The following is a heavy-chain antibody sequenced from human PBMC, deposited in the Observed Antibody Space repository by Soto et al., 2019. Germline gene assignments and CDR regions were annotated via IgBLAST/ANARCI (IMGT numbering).Heavy chain of an antibody. D-gene: IGHD6-6*01. CDR2: INSDGSST. CDR3: ARVQRPSAMDGSINYYGMDV. Sequence: EVQLVESGGGLVQPGGSLRLSCAASGFTFSSYWMHWVRQAPGKGLVWVSRINSDGSSTSYADSVKGRFTISRDNAKNPLYLQMNSLRAEDTAVYYCARVQRPSAMDGSINYYGMDVWGQGTTVTVCS. CDR1: GFTFSSYW. V-gene: IGHV3-74*01. J-gene: IGHJ6*02.